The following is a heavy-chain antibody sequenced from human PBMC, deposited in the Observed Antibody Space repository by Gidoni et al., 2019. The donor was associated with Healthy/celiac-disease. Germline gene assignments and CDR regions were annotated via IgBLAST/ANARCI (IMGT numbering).Heavy chain of an antibody. D-gene: IGHD4-4*01. CDR2: ISAYNGNT. V-gene: IGHV1-18*01. CDR3: ARDMQTTVLSGYYYYGMDV. J-gene: IGHJ6*02. Sequence: QVQLVQSGAEVKKPGASVKVSCKASGYTFTSYGISWVRQAPGQGLEWMGWISAYNGNTNYAQKLQGRVTMTTDTSTSTAYMELRSLRSDDTAVYYCARDMQTTVLSGYYYYGMDVWGQGTTVTVSS. CDR1: GYTFTSYG.